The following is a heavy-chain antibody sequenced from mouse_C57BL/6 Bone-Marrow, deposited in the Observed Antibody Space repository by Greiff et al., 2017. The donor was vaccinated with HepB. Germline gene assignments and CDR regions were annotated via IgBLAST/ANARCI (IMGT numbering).Heavy chain of an antibody. Sequence: VQLQQPGAELVMPGASVKLSCKASGYTFTSYWMHWVKQRPGQGLEWIGEIDPSDSYTNYNQKFKGKSTLTVDKSSSTAYMQLSSLTSEDSAVYYFAREGPYSNFAWFAYWGQGTLVTVSA. D-gene: IGHD2-5*01. V-gene: IGHV1-69*01. CDR3: AREGPYSNFAWFAY. J-gene: IGHJ3*01. CDR2: IDPSDSYT. CDR1: GYTFTSYW.